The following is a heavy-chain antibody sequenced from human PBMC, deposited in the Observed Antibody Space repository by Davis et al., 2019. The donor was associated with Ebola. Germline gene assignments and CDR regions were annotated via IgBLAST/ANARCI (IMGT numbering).Heavy chain of an antibody. D-gene: IGHD2-2*02. V-gene: IGHV3-53*01. Sequence: PGGSLRLSCAASGFIVSDNYMNWVRQAPGKGPEWVSGFYSSGSTYYRDSVKGRFTISRDDSKNTLYLQMNSLRVEDTAVYYCATPQGYTIGLPPGHWGPGTLVTVSS. CDR2: FYSSGST. J-gene: IGHJ1*01. CDR1: GFIVSDNY. CDR3: ATPQGYTIGLPPGH.